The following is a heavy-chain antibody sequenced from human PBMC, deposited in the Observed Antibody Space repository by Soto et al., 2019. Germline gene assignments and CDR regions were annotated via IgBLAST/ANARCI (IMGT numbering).Heavy chain of an antibody. J-gene: IGHJ4*02. CDR1: GGSISSGGYY. CDR3: ASSGYSYGPNPLLY. Sequence: QVQLQESGPGLVKPSQTLSLTCTVSGGSISSGGYYWSCIRQHPGKGLEWIGYIYYSGSTYYNPSLTSRVTISVDTSKNQFSLKLSSLTAADTAVYYCASSGYSYGPNPLLYWGQGTLVTVSS. V-gene: IGHV4-31*03. D-gene: IGHD5-18*01. CDR2: IYYSGST.